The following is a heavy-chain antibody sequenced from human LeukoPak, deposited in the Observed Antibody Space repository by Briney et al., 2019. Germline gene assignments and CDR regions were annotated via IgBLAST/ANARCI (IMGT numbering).Heavy chain of an antibody. CDR3: ARLFEKQLVFDY. V-gene: IGHV1-2*02. J-gene: IGHJ4*02. CDR1: GYTFTGYY. Sequence: ASVKVSCKASGYTFTGYYMHWVRQAPGQGLEWMGWINPNSGGTNYAQKFQGRVTMARDTSISTAYMELSRLRSDDTAVYYCARLFEKQLVFDYWGQGTLVTVSS. CDR2: INPNSGGT. D-gene: IGHD6-6*01.